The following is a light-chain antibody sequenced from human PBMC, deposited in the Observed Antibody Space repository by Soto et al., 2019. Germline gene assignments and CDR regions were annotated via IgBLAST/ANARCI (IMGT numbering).Light chain of an antibody. CDR2: DAS. CDR1: QSVSSY. CDR3: QQRSNWPIT. Sequence: EIVLTQSPATLSLSPGERATLSCRASQSVSSYLAWYQQKPGQARRLLIYDASNRATAIPARFSGSGSGTDFTLTISSLEPEDFAVYYCQQRSNWPITFGPGTKVEIK. J-gene: IGKJ3*01. V-gene: IGKV3-11*01.